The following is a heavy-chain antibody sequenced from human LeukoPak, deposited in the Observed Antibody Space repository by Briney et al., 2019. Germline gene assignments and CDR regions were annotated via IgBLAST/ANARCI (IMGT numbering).Heavy chain of an antibody. Sequence: ASVKVSCKASGYTFTSYDINWVRQATGQGXXXMGWMNPNSGNTGYAQKFQGRVTMTRNTSISTAYMELSSLRSDDTAVYYCARASGGSYIATAGPNDYWGQGTLVTVSS. CDR2: MNPNSGNT. J-gene: IGHJ4*02. CDR3: ARASGGSYIATAGPNDY. V-gene: IGHV1-8*01. D-gene: IGHD2-15*01. CDR1: GYTFTSYD.